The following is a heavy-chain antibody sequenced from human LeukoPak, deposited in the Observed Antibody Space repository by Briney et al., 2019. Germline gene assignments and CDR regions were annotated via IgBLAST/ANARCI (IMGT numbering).Heavy chain of an antibody. Sequence: GGSLRLSCAASGFTVSSNYMSWVRQAPGKGLEWVSVIYSGGSTYYADSVKGRFTISRDNSKNTLYLQMNSLRAEDTAVYYCAREPYCSGGSCPGGYWGQGTLVTVSS. D-gene: IGHD2-15*01. V-gene: IGHV3-66*01. CDR1: GFTVSSNY. J-gene: IGHJ4*02. CDR3: AREPYCSGGSCPGGY. CDR2: IYSGGST.